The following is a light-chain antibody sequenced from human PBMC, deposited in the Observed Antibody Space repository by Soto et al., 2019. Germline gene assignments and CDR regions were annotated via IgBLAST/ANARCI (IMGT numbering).Light chain of an antibody. J-gene: IGKJ1*01. Sequence: AIQMTQSPSSLSASVGDRVTITCRASQYIRHDLGWYQQKPGKAPKLLIHTASTLESGVPSRFSGSGSGTDFSLTITSLQPEDFATYYCLQDYTYPWTFGQGTKV. CDR3: LQDYTYPWT. V-gene: IGKV1-6*01. CDR1: QYIRHD. CDR2: TAS.